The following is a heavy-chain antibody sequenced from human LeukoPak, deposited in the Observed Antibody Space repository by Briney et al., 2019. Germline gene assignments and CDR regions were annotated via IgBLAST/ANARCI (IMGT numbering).Heavy chain of an antibody. V-gene: IGHV1-2*02. Sequence: ASVKVSCKASGYTFTSYDINWVRQATGQGLEWMGWINPNSGGTNYAQKFQGRVTMTRDTSISTAYMDLSRLRSDDTAVYYCARDVLGGYDQEFDYWGQGTLVTVSS. CDR2: INPNSGGT. CDR3: ARDVLGGYDQEFDY. D-gene: IGHD5-12*01. CDR1: GYTFTSYD. J-gene: IGHJ4*02.